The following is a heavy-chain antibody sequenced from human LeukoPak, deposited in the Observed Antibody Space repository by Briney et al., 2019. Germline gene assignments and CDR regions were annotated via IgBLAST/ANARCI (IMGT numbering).Heavy chain of an antibody. J-gene: IGHJ6*02. V-gene: IGHV3-74*01. D-gene: IGHD3-3*01. Sequence: GGSLRLSCAASGFTFSSYWMHWVRQAPGKGLVWVSRINSDGSSTSYADSVKGRFTISRDNAKNTLYLQMNSLRAEDTAVYYCARDLTIFAVVTWDYYYGMDVWGQGTTVTVSS. CDR3: ARDLTIFAVVTWDYYYGMDV. CDR2: INSDGSST. CDR1: GFTFSSYW.